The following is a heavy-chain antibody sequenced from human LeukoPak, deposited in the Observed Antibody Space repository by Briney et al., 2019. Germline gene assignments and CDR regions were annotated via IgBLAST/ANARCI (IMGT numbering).Heavy chain of an antibody. Sequence: ASVKVSCKASGYTFTGYYMHWVRQAPGQGLEWMGWINPNSGGTNYAQKFQGRVTMTRDTSISTAYMELSRLRSDDTAVYYCARAEYDFWGGYYPGVDYYYMDVWGKGTTVTVSS. CDR2: INPNSGGT. D-gene: IGHD3-3*01. CDR3: ARAEYDFWGGYYPGVDYYYMDV. V-gene: IGHV1-2*02. CDR1: GYTFTGYY. J-gene: IGHJ6*03.